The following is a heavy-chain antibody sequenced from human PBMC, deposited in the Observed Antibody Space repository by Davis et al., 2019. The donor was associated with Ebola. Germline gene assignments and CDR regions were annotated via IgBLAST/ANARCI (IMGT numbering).Heavy chain of an antibody. Sequence: GGSLRLSCEGTGFTFSSYAMSWVRQAPGKGLEWVSGIGGSDGSTYYADSVKGRFTISRHNSKNTLYLQMNSLRAEDTAVYYCARGLYPDTAMGLDYWGQGTLVTVSS. J-gene: IGHJ4*02. CDR1: GFTFSSYA. CDR2: IGGSDGST. V-gene: IGHV3-23*01. CDR3: ARGLYPDTAMGLDY. D-gene: IGHD5-18*01.